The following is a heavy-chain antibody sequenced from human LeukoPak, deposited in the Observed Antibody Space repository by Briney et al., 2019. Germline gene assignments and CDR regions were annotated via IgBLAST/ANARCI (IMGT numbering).Heavy chain of an antibody. CDR1: GFIFTNYW. CDR3: ARRDWVGFDY. V-gene: IGHV3-7*01. J-gene: IGHJ4*02. Sequence: GGSLRLSCAASGFIFTNYWMSWVRQAPGKGLEWVANIKQDGSEKYYVDSAKGRFTISRDNAKNSLYLQMNSLRAEDTAIYYCARRDWVGFDYWGQGTLVTVSS. CDR2: IKQDGSEK. D-gene: IGHD3/OR15-3a*01.